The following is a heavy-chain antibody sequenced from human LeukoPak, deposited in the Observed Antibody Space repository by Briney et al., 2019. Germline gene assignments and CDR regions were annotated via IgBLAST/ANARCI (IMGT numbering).Heavy chain of an antibody. Sequence: KSGESLKISCKGSGYSFTSYWIGWVRQMPGKGLGWMGIIYPGDSDTRYSPSFQGQVTISADKSISTAYLQWSSLKASDTAMYYCARDSHYYGSGLHFDFWGQGTLVTVSS. V-gene: IGHV5-51*01. J-gene: IGHJ4*02. D-gene: IGHD3-10*01. CDR1: GYSFTSYW. CDR2: IYPGDSDT. CDR3: ARDSHYYGSGLHFDF.